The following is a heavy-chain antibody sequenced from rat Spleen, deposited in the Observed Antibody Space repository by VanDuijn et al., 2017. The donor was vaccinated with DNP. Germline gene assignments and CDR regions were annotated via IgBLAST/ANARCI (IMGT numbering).Heavy chain of an antibody. J-gene: IGHJ2*01. CDR1: GFTFSDYY. V-gene: IGHV5-22*01. CDR2: TNYNGGST. Sequence: EVQLVESGGGLVQPGGSLKLSCAASGFTFSDYYMAWVRQAPTKGLEWVAYTNYNGGSTYNGDSVKGRFTISRDNAKNTLYLQMNSLRSEDTATYYCARHVLPLRVWDYWGQGVMVTVSS. D-gene: IGHD1-4*01. CDR3: ARHVLPLRVWDY.